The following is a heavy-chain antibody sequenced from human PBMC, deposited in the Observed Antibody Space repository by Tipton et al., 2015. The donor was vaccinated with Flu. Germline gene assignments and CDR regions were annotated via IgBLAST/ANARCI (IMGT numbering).Heavy chain of an antibody. J-gene: IGHJ6*03. D-gene: IGHD2-21*01. CDR2: VNPFFGPP. CDR1: GDTFRKLA. CDR3: ARDRSPGLERLDYYYMDV. Sequence: QLVQSGAEVKKPGSSVTVSCKASGDTFRKLAVSWVRQAPGQGLEWMGGVNPFFGPPQYAQKFQDRLTIDADDSTSTAYMELRSLSSEDTAVYFCARDRSPGLERLDYYYMDVWGEGTTVIVSS. V-gene: IGHV1-69*01.